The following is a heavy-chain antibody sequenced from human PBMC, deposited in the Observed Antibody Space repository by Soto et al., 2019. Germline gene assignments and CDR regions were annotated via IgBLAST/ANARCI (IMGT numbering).Heavy chain of an antibody. CDR1: S. CDR3: ARVPGP. Sequence: SRICIRQPPGKGLEWIGYIYHSGSTYYNPSLKSRVTISVDRSKNQFSLKLSSVTAADTAVYYCARVPGPWVQGSLVTVSS. J-gene: IGHJ5*02. V-gene: IGHV4-30-2*01. CDR2: IYHSGST.